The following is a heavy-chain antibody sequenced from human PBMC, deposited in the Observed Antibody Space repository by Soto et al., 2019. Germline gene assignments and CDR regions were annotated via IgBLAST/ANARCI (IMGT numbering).Heavy chain of an antibody. J-gene: IGHJ6*02. CDR1: GYSFTSYW. CDR2: IYPGDSDT. D-gene: IGHD6-13*01. CDR3: ARPDRQQLGDYYYYGMDV. Sequence: GESLKISCKGSGYSFTSYWIGWVRQMPGKGLEWMGIIYPGDSDTRYSPSFQGQVTISADKSISTAYLQWSSLKASDTAMYYCARPDRQQLGDYYYYGMDVWGQGTTVTVSS. V-gene: IGHV5-51*01.